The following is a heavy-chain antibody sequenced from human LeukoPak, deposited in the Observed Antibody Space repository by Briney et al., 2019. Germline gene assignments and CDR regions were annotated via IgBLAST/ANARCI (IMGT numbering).Heavy chain of an antibody. CDR3: ARQDRVGAYDY. CDR2: IFPGDSDT. J-gene: IGHJ4*02. CDR1: GYGFTSYW. Sequence: GESLKISCKSSGYGFTSYWIGWVRQMPGKGLEWMGIIFPGDSDTRYSPSFQGQVTISADKSISTAYLQWGSLKASDTAMYYCARQDRVGAYDYWGQGTLVTVSS. D-gene: IGHD1-26*01. V-gene: IGHV5-51*01.